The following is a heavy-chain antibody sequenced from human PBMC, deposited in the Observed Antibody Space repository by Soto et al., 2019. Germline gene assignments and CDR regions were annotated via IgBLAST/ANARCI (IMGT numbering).Heavy chain of an antibody. CDR1: GYTFTGYY. J-gene: IGHJ5*02. CDR2: INPNSGGT. V-gene: IGHV1-2*04. D-gene: IGHD5-12*01. CDR3: ARGGDIVATIPICWFDP. Sequence: QVQLVQSGAEVKKPGASVKVSCKASGYTFTGYYMHWVRQAPGQGLEWMGWINPNSGGTNYAQKVQGWVTMTRDTSISTAYMELSRLRSDDTAVYYCARGGDIVATIPICWFDPWGQGTLVTVSS.